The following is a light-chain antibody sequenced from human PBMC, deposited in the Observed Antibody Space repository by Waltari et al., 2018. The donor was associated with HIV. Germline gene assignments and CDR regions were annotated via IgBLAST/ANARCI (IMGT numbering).Light chain of an antibody. CDR3: CAYAGSTTYVI. J-gene: IGLJ2*01. CDR2: EVS. CDR1: SRDGGGYNL. V-gene: IGLV2-23*02. Sequence: QSALTQPASVSGSPGQSITIPCTGTSRDGGGYNLVPWYQQHPGKAPKLMIYEVSKRPSGVSNRCSGSKSGNTASLTISGLQAEDEADYYCCAYAGSTTYVIFGGGTKLTVL.